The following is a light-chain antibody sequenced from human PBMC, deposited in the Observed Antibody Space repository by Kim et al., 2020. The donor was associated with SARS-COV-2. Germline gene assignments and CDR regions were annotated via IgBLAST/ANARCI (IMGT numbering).Light chain of an antibody. Sequence: QSALTQPRSVSGSPGQSVTISCTGTSSDVGGYNSVSWYQQHPGKAPKLMIYDVNKRPSGVPDRFSGSKSGNTASLTISGLQAEDEADYYCCSYAGTSTSYVFGTGTKVTVL. CDR3: CSYAGTSTSYV. V-gene: IGLV2-11*01. CDR1: SSDVGGYNS. J-gene: IGLJ1*01. CDR2: DVN.